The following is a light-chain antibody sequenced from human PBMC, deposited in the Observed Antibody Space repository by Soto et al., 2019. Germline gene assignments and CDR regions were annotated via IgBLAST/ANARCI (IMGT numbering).Light chain of an antibody. V-gene: IGKV3-20*01. CDR3: LQYDSSRT. Sequence: EIVLTQSPGTLSLSPGERATLSCRASQSVMSRFLAWHQQKSGQAPRLLIYGTSIRAAGIPDRFSGSGSGTDFTLTISRLEPEDFAVYYCLQYDSSRTFGQGTKVEMK. CDR1: QSVMSRF. CDR2: GTS. J-gene: IGKJ1*01.